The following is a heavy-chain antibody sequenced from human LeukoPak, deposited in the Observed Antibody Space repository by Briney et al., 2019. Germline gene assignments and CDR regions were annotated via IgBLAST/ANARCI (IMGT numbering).Heavy chain of an antibody. D-gene: IGHD6-6*01. V-gene: IGHV3-7*03. J-gene: IGHJ6*03. CDR3: ANRPNYSSSSRYYYYYMDV. Sequence: PGGSLRLSCAASGFAISSYWMSWVRQAPGKGLEWVANIKQDGSEKYYVDSVKGRFTISRDNAKNSLYLQMNSLRAEDTAVYYCANRPNYSSSSRYYYYYMDVWGKGTTVTVSS. CDR1: GFAISSYW. CDR2: IKQDGSEK.